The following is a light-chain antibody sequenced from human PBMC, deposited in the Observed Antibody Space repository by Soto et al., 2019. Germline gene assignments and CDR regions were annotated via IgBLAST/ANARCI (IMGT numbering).Light chain of an antibody. Sequence: DIQMTQFPSSLSASVGDRVTITCRASQGIRNDLGWYQQKPGKAPKRLIYAASSLQSGVPSRFSGSGSGTESTLAISSLQPEDSASFYCLQHSTYPWTFGQGTKVEIK. CDR1: QGIRND. CDR3: LQHSTYPWT. CDR2: AAS. V-gene: IGKV1-17*01. J-gene: IGKJ1*01.